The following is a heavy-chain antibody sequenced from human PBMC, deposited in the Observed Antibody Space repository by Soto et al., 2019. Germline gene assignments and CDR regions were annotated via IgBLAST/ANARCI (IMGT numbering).Heavy chain of an antibody. J-gene: IGHJ4*02. Sequence: EVQLLESGGGLVQPGGSLRLSCAASGFTFSTSAMTWVRQAPGKGLEWVSTTGLNGRTTYYADSVKGRFTVSRDNSKNTLDLQMSSLRAEDTAVYYCATVQGTSRSFDSWGQGTLVTVSS. V-gene: IGHV3-23*01. CDR1: GFTFSTSA. CDR3: ATVQGTSRSFDS. CDR2: TGLNGRTT.